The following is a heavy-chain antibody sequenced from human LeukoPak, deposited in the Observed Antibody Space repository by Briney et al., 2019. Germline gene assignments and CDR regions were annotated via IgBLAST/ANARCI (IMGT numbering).Heavy chain of an antibody. CDR2: ISAYNDNT. CDR3: AIGFRGGVFDI. D-gene: IGHD2-8*01. V-gene: IGHV1-18*04. CDR1: AYTFTSYG. J-gene: IGHJ3*02. Sequence: ASVKLSCTASAYTFTSYGISWERRAPGQGLEWMGLISAYNDNTNIAEKLQGRVTMTTDTSTSTAYMELRSLRFDDAGVYYCAIGFRGGVFDIWGQGTMCSVSS.